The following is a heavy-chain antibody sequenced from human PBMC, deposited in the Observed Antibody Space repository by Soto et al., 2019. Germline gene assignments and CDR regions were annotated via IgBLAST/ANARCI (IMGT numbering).Heavy chain of an antibody. V-gene: IGHV1-18*04. D-gene: IGHD3-10*01. CDR1: GYTFTSYY. CDR3: ARGYYYGSGRPTPGGMDV. J-gene: IGHJ6*02. CDR2: ISGYNGNT. Sequence: GASVKVSCKASGYTFTSYYMHWVRQAPGQGLEWMGWISGYNGNTNYAQKLQGRVTMTTDTSTSTAYMELRSLRSDDTAVYYCARGYYYGSGRPTPGGMDVWGQGTTVTVSS.